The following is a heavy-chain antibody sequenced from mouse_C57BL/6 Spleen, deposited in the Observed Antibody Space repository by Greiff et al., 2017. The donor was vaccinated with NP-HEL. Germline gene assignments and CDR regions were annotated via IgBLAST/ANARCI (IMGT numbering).Heavy chain of an antibody. D-gene: IGHD6-1*01. CDR2: INPGSGGT. J-gene: IGHJ4*01. V-gene: IGHV1-54*01. CDR3: ARRGALYYYAMDY. Sequence: VQLQQSGAELVRPGTSVKVSCKASGYAFTNYLIEWVKQRPGQGLEWIGVINPGSGGTNYNEKFKGKATLTADKSSSTDDMQRSSLTSEDSAVYFCARRGALYYYAMDYWGQGNSVTVSS. CDR1: GYAFTNYL.